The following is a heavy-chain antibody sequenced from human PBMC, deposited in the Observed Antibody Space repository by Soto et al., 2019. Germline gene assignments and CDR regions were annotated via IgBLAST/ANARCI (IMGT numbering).Heavy chain of an antibody. J-gene: IGHJ6*02. Sequence: QVLESGGNSVQSGGSLRLSCAASGFSFDTYSMSWVRLAPGKGLEWVSXXXXXXXXXXXADSVKGRFTVSRDNSKXXXXXXXXXXXXXXXXXXXXXXXXXXTTVLRGLAVWGHGTAVTVSS. CDR3: XXXXXXTTVLRGLAV. D-gene: IGHD3-10*01. CDR1: GFSFDTYS. V-gene: IGHV3-23*01. CDR2: XXXXXXXX.